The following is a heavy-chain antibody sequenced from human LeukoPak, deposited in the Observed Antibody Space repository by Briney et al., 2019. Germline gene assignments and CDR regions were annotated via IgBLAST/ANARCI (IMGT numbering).Heavy chain of an antibody. J-gene: IGHJ5*02. V-gene: IGHV3-66*02. CDR1: GFTVSSNY. Sequence: GSPRLSCAASGFTVSSNYMSWVRQAPGKGLEWVSVIYGGGSTYYADSVKGRFTISRDNSKNTLYLQMNSLRAEDTAVYYCARDCSSTSCRGGFDPWGRGTLVTVSS. CDR2: IYGGGST. CDR3: ARDCSSTSCRGGFDP. D-gene: IGHD2-2*01.